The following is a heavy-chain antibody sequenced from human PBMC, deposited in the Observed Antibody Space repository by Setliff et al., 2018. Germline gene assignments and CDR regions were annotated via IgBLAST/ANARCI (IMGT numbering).Heavy chain of an antibody. D-gene: IGHD5-12*01. CDR2: IWDDGGNK. Sequence: GGSLRLSCAASGFTFSTYRMHWVRQAPGKGLEWVAVIWDDGGNKYYADSVKGRFTISRDNSKNTLYLQMNSLRAEDTAVYYCARGTEMATIGYWGQGTLVTVSS. J-gene: IGHJ4*02. V-gene: IGHV3-33*08. CDR3: ARGTEMATIGY. CDR1: GFTFSTYR.